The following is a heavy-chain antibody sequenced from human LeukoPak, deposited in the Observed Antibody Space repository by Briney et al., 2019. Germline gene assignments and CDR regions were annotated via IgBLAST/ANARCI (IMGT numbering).Heavy chain of an antibody. CDR2: VNGDGSIT. CDR3: GRLVEAGPAY. J-gene: IGHJ4*02. Sequence: GVSLRLSCAASGFTFSYYWMHWVRQAPGKGLVWVSRVNGDGSITDHADSVKGRFTISRDNAKNTLYLQMNSLRADDTAVYYCGRLVEAGPAYWGQGTLVTVSS. V-gene: IGHV3-74*01. D-gene: IGHD1-26*01. CDR1: GFTFSYYW.